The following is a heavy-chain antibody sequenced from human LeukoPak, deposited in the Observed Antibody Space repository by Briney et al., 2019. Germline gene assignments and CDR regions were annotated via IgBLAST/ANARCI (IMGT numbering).Heavy chain of an antibody. D-gene: IGHD3-22*01. CDR1: GYSISSGYY. J-gene: IGHJ4*02. Sequence: SETLSLTCTVSGYSISSGYYWSWIRQPPGKGLEWIGEINHSGSTNYNPSLKSRVTISGDTSKNQFSLRLSSVTVADTAVYYCARASYSYDINGWVPFDYWGQGTLVTVSS. CDR3: ARASYSYDINGWVPFDY. V-gene: IGHV4-38-2*02. CDR2: INHSGST.